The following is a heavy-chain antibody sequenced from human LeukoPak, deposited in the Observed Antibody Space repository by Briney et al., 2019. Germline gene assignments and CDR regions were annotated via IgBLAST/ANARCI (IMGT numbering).Heavy chain of an antibody. CDR1: GGSISSHY. J-gene: IGHJ5*02. Sequence: SETLSLTCTVSGGSISSHYWSWIRQPPGKGLEWIGYIYYSGSTNYNPSLKSRVTISVDTSKNQFSLKLSSVTAADTAVYYCARGGRFYGDYNWFDPWGQGTLVTVSS. CDR3: ARGGRFYGDYNWFDP. CDR2: IYYSGST. V-gene: IGHV4-59*11. D-gene: IGHD4-17*01.